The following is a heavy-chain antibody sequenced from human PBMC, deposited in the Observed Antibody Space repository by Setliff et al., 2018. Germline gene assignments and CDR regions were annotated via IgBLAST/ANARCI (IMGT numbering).Heavy chain of an antibody. CDR3: ARAPGYADYSYLQH. V-gene: IGHV3-53*01. CDR2: IYSSGTT. D-gene: IGHD4-17*01. J-gene: IGHJ1*01. Sequence: GGSLRLSCAASGFSVSSSYMNWVRQAPGKGLEWVSLIYSSGTTYYADSVKGRFTISRDNSKNTVYLQMNSLRVADTAVYYCARAPGYADYSYLQHWGQGTLVTVSS. CDR1: GFSVSSSY.